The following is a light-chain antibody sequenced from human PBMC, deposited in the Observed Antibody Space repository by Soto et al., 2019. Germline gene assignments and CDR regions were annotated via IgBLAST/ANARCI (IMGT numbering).Light chain of an antibody. CDR3: QQYNNWPLT. CDR2: GPS. CDR1: QSVSTN. J-gene: IGKJ4*01. Sequence: EIVMTQSPATLSVSPGERATLSCRASQSVSTNLGWYQHKPGQAPRLLIYGPSTRATGIPARFSGSGSGTEFTLTISSLQSEDFAVYYCQQYNNWPLTFGGGTKVDIK. V-gene: IGKV3-15*01.